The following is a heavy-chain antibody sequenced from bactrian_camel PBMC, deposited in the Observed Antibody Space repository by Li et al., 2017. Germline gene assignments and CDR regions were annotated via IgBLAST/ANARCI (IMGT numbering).Heavy chain of an antibody. D-gene: IGHD4*01. V-gene: IGHV3S53*01. CDR1: GYTYSGHC. J-gene: IGHJ4*01. Sequence: HVQLVESGGGSVQAGGSLRLSCAFSGYTYSGHCMGWFRQAPGKEREGVAVIADSGPTGYADSVKGRFTISRDNAKNTVYLQLNSLKPEDSAVYYCAADMGPMGRGRLCSSYLYEYNYWGQGTQVTVS. CDR3: AADMGPMGRGRLCSSYLYEYNY. CDR2: IADSGPT.